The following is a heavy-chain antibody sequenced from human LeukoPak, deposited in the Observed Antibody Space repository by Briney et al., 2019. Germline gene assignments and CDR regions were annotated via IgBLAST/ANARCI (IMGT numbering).Heavy chain of an antibody. V-gene: IGHV3-11*01. J-gene: IGHJ4*02. CDR3: ARLLPNYYDSSVFRDY. CDR2: ISSSGSTI. Sequence: GGSLRLSCAASGFTFSDYYMSWIRQAPGKGLEWVSYISSSGSTIYYADSVKGRFTISRDNAKNSLYLQMNSLRAEDTAVYYCARLLPNYYDSSVFRDYWGQGTLVTVSS. D-gene: IGHD3-22*01. CDR1: GFTFSDYY.